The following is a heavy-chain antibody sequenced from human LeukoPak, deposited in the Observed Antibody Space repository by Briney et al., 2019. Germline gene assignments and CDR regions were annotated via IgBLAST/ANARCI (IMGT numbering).Heavy chain of an antibody. CDR2: ISWNSGSI. D-gene: IGHD6-19*01. Sequence: GGSLGLSCAASGFTFDDYAMHWVRQAPGKGLEWVSGISWNSGSIGYADSVKGRFTISRDNAKNSLYLQMSSLRAEDTALYYCAKDKGGGIAVAGTFEYFQHWGQGTLVTVSS. V-gene: IGHV3-9*01. CDR1: GFTFDDYA. CDR3: AKDKGGGIAVAGTFEYFQH. J-gene: IGHJ1*01.